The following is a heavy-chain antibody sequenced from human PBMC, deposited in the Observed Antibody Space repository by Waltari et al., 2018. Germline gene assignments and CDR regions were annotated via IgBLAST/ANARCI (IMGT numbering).Heavy chain of an antibody. Sequence: EMQLVESGGDLVQPGGSLKLSCAASGFTFGSYWMNWVRQAPGKGLWWVANKKQDGGGKYCVDSVKGRFTISRDNAKNSVYLQMDSLRADDTAVYYCARVFGGYTQASFDFWGQGTLVTVSS. V-gene: IGHV3-7*01. J-gene: IGHJ4*02. D-gene: IGHD5-18*01. CDR3: ARVFGGYTQASFDF. CDR1: GFTFGSYW. CDR2: KKQDGGGK.